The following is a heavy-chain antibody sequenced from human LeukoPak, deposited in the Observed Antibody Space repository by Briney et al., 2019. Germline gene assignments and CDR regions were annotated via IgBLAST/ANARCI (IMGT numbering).Heavy chain of an antibody. D-gene: IGHD6-13*01. J-gene: IGHJ4*02. CDR1: GGSFSGYY. CDR2: INHSGST. CDR3: ARHEVEYSSSWFFY. V-gene: IGHV4-34*01. Sequence: PSETLSLTCAVYGGSFSGYYWSWIRQPPGKGLEWIGEINHSGSTNYNPSLKSRVTISVDTSKNQFSLKLSSVTAADTAVYYCARHEVEYSSSWFFYWGQGTLVTVSS.